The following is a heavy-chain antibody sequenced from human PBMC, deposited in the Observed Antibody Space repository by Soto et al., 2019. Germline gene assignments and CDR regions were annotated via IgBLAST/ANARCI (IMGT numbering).Heavy chain of an antibody. J-gene: IGHJ4*02. V-gene: IGHV3-23*01. Sequence: EVQLLESGGGLVQPGGSLRLSCAASGFTFSSYAMSWVRQAPGKGLEWVSALSGSGGSTYYADSVKGRFTISRDNSKNTLYLQMNSLRAEDTAVYYCAKEYHSSGWDPAGQLAYWGQGTLVTVSS. CDR1: GFTFSSYA. CDR3: AKEYHSSGWDPAGQLAY. CDR2: LSGSGGST. D-gene: IGHD6-19*01.